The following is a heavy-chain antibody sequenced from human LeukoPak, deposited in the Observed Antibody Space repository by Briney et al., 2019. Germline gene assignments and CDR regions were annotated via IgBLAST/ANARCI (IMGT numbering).Heavy chain of an antibody. Sequence: ASVTVSCKASGYTFTVYYMHWVRQAPGQGLEWMGWINPNSGGTNYAQKFQGRVTMTRDTSISTAYMELSSLRSDDTAVYYCARSSEVVAAINDYWGQGTLVTVSS. CDR3: ARSSEVVAAINDY. J-gene: IGHJ4*02. D-gene: IGHD2-21*02. V-gene: IGHV1-2*02. CDR2: INPNSGGT. CDR1: GYTFTVYY.